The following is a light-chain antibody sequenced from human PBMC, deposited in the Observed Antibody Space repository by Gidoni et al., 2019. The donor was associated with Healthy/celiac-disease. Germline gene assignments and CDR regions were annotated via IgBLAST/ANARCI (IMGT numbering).Light chain of an antibody. V-gene: IGLV3-19*01. CDR1: SLRSYY. J-gene: IGLJ1*01. CDR3: NSRDSSGNHYV. CDR2: GKN. Sequence: SSELTQDPAVSVAFVQTVRITCQGDSLRSYYASWYQQKPGQAPVLVIYGKNNRPSGIPDRFSGSSSGNTASLNITGAQAEDEADYYCNSRDSSGNHYVFGTGTKVTVL.